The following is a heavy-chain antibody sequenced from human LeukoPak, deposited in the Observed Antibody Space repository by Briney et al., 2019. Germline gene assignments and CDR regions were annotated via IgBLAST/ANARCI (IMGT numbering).Heavy chain of an antibody. J-gene: IGHJ4*02. CDR3: AKSVYVSGKY. CDR1: GFTISSYG. D-gene: IGHD3-10*01. Sequence: PGGSLRLSSAASGFTISSYGMSWVRQAPGKGLEWVSSISGGTTYYADSVKGRFTISRDNSKNIVSLQMNSLRAEDTAVYYCAKSVYVSGKYWGQGTLVTVSS. CDR2: ISGGTT. V-gene: IGHV3-23*01.